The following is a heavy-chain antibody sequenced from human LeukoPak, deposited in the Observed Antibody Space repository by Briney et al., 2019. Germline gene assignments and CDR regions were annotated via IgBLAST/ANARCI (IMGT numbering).Heavy chain of an antibody. Sequence: GGSLRLSCAASGFTFSKTWMSWVRQTPEKGLEWVANIKEDGSAEYYVESVKGRFTISRDNARNSVYLQMNSLRAEDTAIYYCAKDDDGYSWGQGILVTVSS. J-gene: IGHJ4*02. CDR1: GFTFSKTW. D-gene: IGHD3-22*01. CDR3: AKDDDGYS. V-gene: IGHV3-7*03. CDR2: IKEDGSAE.